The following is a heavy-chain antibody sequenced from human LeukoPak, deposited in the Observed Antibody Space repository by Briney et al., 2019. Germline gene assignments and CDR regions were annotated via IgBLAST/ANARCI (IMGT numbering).Heavy chain of an antibody. CDR3: ARDRHFYGAGTYYNLDY. V-gene: IGHV3-30-3*01. CDR1: GFTFSSYA. D-gene: IGHD3-10*01. J-gene: IGHJ4*02. CDR2: ISYDGSNK. Sequence: GGSLRLSCAASGFTFSSYAMHWVRQAPGKGLEWVSVISYDGSNKYYADSVKGRFTISRDNSKNTLYLQMNSLGAEDTAVYYCARDRHFYGAGTYYNLDYWGQGTLVTVSS.